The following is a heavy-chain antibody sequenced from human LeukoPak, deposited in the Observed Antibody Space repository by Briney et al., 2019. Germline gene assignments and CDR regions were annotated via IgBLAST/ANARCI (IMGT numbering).Heavy chain of an antibody. J-gene: IGHJ4*02. CDR2: IRSKANSYAT. Sequence: AGGSLRLSCAASGSTFSGSAMHWVRQASGKGLEWVGRIRSKANSYATAYAASVKGRFTISRDDSKNTAYLQMNSLKTEDTAVYYCRASHGSGSYPDYWGQGTLVTVSS. V-gene: IGHV3-73*01. D-gene: IGHD3-10*01. CDR1: GSTFSGSA. CDR3: RASHGSGSYPDY.